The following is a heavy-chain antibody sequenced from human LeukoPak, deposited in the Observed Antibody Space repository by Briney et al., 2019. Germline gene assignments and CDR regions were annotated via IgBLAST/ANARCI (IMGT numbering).Heavy chain of an antibody. Sequence: GESLKISCEASGYSFTNYWIGWVRQMPGKGLEWRGIIYPDDSENKYSPSFQGQVTISADQSISTAYLQWSSLKASDTAMYYCARSRDSSGYYYLIWGQGTLVTVSS. CDR2: IYPDDSEN. J-gene: IGHJ4*02. CDR1: GYSFTNYW. V-gene: IGHV5-51*01. CDR3: ARSRDSSGYYYLI. D-gene: IGHD3-22*01.